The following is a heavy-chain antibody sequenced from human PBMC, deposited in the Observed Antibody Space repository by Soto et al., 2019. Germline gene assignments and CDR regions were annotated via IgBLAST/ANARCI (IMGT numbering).Heavy chain of an antibody. CDR1: GGTLTTYS. D-gene: IGHD3-10*01. Sequence: QVQLVQSGPGVQKPGSSVTVSCKASGGTLTTYSFSWVRQAPGQGLEWMGGIIPIFGTTDYAQKFQGRFTITADKSTSTVYMQLSSLTSEDTAVYYSATDSYSESISGSYFDYWGQGTLVSASS. J-gene: IGHJ4*02. CDR2: IIPIFGTT. V-gene: IGHV1-69*06. CDR3: ATDSYSESISGSYFDY.